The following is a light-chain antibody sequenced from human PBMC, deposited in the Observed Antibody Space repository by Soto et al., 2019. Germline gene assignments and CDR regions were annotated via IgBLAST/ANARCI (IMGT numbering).Light chain of an antibody. CDR1: SSNIGSNY. CDR2: RNN. Sequence: QSVLTQPPSASGTPGQRVTISCSGSSSNIGSNYVYWYQQLPGTAPKLLIYRNNQRPSGVPDRFSGSKSGTSASLAISGLQSEDEADYYCAAWDDSLSGLNVVFGGGTKLTVL. CDR3: AAWDDSLSGLNVV. V-gene: IGLV1-47*01. J-gene: IGLJ2*01.